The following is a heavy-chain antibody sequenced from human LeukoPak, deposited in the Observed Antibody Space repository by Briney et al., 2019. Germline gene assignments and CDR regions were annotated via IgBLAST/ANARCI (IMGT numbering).Heavy chain of an antibody. CDR2: ISSSSSYT. Sequence: KPGGSLRLSCAASGFTFSDYYMSWIRQAPGKGLEWVSYISSSSSYTNYADSVKGRFTISRDNAKNSLYLQMNSLRAEDTAVCYCARVAYGDYDAEYFQHWGQGTLVTVSS. CDR3: ARVAYGDYDAEYFQH. J-gene: IGHJ1*01. CDR1: GFTFSDYY. D-gene: IGHD4-17*01. V-gene: IGHV3-11*05.